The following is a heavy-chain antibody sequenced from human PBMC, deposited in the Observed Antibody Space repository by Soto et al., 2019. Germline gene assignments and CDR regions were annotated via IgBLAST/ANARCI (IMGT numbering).Heavy chain of an antibody. CDR1: GGSISSYY. CDR2: IYYSGST. J-gene: IGHJ4*02. V-gene: IGHV4-59*08. CDR3: ASYNCTNGVCKFDY. D-gene: IGHD2-8*01. Sequence: SETLSLTCTVSGGSISSYYWSWIRQPPGKGLEWIGYIYYSGSTNYNPSLKSRVTISVDTSKNQFSLKLSSVTAADTAVYYCASYNCTNGVCKFDYWGQGTLVTVSS.